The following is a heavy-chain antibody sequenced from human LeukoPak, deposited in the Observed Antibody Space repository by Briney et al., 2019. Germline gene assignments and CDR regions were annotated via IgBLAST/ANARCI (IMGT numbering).Heavy chain of an antibody. V-gene: IGHV3-23*01. CDR1: GFTFSSYG. D-gene: IGHD2-2*01. J-gene: IGHJ6*04. Sequence: GGSLRLSCAASGFTFSSYGMSWVRQAPGKGLEWVSAISGSGGGTYYADSVKGRFTISRDNSKNTLYLQMNSLRAECTAVYYCAEDRCSSASCYSSYYYYYGMDCWGKGPTVAASS. CDR3: AEDRCSSASCYSSYYYYYGMDC. CDR2: ISGSGGGT.